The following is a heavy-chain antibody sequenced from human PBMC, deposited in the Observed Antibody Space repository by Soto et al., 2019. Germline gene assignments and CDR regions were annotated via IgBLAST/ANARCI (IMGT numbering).Heavy chain of an antibody. CDR2: FDPEDGDP. J-gene: IGHJ4*02. D-gene: IGHD6-19*01. CDR3: ATDLLTAVAGEEGY. V-gene: IGHV1-24*01. CDR1: GHTLSDFS. Sequence: QVQLVQSGAEVKKPGASGKVSCKVSGHTLSDFSMHWVRQAPGRGLEWMGGFDPEDGDPIYAQNFQGRVTMTEDSSTDTAYMELSSLGSEDTAMYYCATDLLTAVAGEEGYWGQGTLVTVSS.